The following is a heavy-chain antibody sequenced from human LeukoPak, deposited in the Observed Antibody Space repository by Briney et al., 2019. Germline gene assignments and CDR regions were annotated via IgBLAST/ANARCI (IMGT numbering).Heavy chain of an antibody. CDR1: GDSISSYY. CDR2: ISSSGVHT. J-gene: IGHJ4*02. V-gene: IGHV3-11*03. Sequence: LSLTCTVSGDSISSYYMNWFRQAPGKGLECVSYISSSGVHTEYGDSVKGRFTISRDNGKNSVYLQMNSLRADDTAVYYCARQDLWQHCDSWGQGALVTVSS. D-gene: IGHD2-21*01. CDR3: ARQDLWQHCDS.